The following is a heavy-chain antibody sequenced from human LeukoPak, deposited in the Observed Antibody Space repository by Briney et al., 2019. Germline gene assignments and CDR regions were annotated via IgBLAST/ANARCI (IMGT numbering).Heavy chain of an antibody. V-gene: IGHV1-69*06. CDR3: ARDLGYSSGWYEGGGDY. J-gene: IGHJ4*02. D-gene: IGHD6-19*01. Sequence: SVKVSCKASGGTFSSYAISWVRQAPGQGLEWMGGIIPIFGTANYAQKFQGGVTITADKSTSTAYMELSSLRSEDTAVYYCARDLGYSSGWYEGGGDYWGQGTLVTVSS. CDR2: IIPIFGTA. CDR1: GGTFSSYA.